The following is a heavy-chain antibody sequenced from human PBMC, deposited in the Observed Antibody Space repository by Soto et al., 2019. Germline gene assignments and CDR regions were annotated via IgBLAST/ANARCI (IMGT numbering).Heavy chain of an antibody. CDR3: ARRYGSFFDI. Sequence: SETLSLTCTVSGSSISRYYWCWIRQPPGKGLEWIGYIYYSGSTNYNPSLKSRVTISVDTSKNQFSLKLSSVTAADTAVYYCARRYGSFFDIWGQGTMVT. CDR2: IYYSGST. D-gene: IGHD3-10*01. CDR1: GSSISRYY. V-gene: IGHV4-59*08. J-gene: IGHJ3*02.